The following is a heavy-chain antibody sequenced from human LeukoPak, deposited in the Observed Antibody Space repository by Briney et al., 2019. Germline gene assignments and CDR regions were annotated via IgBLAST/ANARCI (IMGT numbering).Heavy chain of an antibody. D-gene: IGHD5-18*01. Sequence: GSLRLSCADSGFTFSSYAMSWVRQAPGKGLEWVSAISGSGGSTYYADSVKGRFTISRDNSKNTLYLQMNSLRAEDTAVYYCAKVRRGYSYAPGDYWGQGTLVTVSS. CDR2: ISGSGGST. J-gene: IGHJ4*02. V-gene: IGHV3-23*01. CDR1: GFTFSSYA. CDR3: AKVRRGYSYAPGDY.